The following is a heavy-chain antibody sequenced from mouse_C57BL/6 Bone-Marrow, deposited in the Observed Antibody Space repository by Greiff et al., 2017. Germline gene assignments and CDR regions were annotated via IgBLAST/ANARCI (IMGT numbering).Heavy chain of an antibody. V-gene: IGHV14-4*01. CDR3: TAYDYSWFAD. CDR2: IDPENGDT. Sequence: DVKLVESGAELVRPGASVKLSCTASGFNIKDDYLXWVKQRPEQGLEWIGWIDPENGDTEYASKFLGKATITADTSSNTSYLQLSSLTSEDTAVYYCTAYDYSWFADWGQGTLVTVSA. J-gene: IGHJ3*01. CDR1: GFNIKDDY. D-gene: IGHD2-4*01.